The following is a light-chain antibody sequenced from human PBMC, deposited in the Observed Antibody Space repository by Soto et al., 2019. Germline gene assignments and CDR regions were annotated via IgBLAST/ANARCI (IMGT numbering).Light chain of an antibody. CDR1: HSVRRGY. V-gene: IGKV3-20*01. CDR2: AVS. J-gene: IGKJ4*01. CDR3: KQYGNSPLT. Sequence: EVVLTQSPGTLSLSPGERATLSCRASHSVRRGYFAWYQQKPGQAPRLLIFAVSSRATGIPDRFRGTGSGTNFTLTISRLEPEDFALYYCKQYGNSPLTCGGGTKVDIK.